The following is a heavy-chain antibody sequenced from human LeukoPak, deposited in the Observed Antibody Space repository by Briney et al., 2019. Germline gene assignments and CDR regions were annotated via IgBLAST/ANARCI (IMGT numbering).Heavy chain of an antibody. D-gene: IGHD6-19*01. CDR2: ITTAGGTT. J-gene: IGHJ3*01. CDR1: GFTFSSYT. Sequence: SGGSLRLSCAASGFTFSSYTMNWVRQAPGKGLEWVSTITTAGGTTYYTDSVKGRFTISRDNSKDTLYLQMDSLRAEDTAVYYCAKSLLQWYAFDLWGQGTVVTVSS. V-gene: IGHV3-23*01. CDR3: AKSLLQWYAFDL.